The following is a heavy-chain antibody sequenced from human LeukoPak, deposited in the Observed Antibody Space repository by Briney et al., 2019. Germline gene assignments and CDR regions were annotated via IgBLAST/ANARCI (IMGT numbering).Heavy chain of an antibody. CDR2: ISSSSDYI. Sequence: GGSLRLSCAASGFSFISYSMNWVRQAPGKGLEWVSSISSSSDYIYHADSVKGRYTISRDNPKKSLYLQMNSLRAEDTAVYYCARGATTTRFGRFDPWGQGTLVIVSS. D-gene: IGHD4-17*01. J-gene: IGHJ5*02. V-gene: IGHV3-21*01. CDR1: GFSFISYS. CDR3: ARGATTTRFGRFDP.